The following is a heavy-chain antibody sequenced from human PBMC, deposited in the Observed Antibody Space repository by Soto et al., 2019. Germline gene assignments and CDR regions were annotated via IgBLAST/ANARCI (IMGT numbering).Heavy chain of an antibody. CDR3: ARAEEGKYCSSTSCTFDP. J-gene: IGHJ5*02. D-gene: IGHD2-2*01. CDR2: TYYRSKWYN. V-gene: IGHV6-1*01. CDR1: GDSVSSNSAA. Sequence: SQTLSLTCAISGDSVSSNSAAWNRIRQSPSRGLEWLGRTYYRSKWYNDYAVSVKSRIAINPDTSKNQFSLQLNSVTPEDTAVYYCARAEEGKYCSSTSCTFDPRGQGTLVTVSS.